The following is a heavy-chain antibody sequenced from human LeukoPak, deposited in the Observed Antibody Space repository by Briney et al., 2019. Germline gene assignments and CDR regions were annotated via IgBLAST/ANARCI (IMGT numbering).Heavy chain of an antibody. V-gene: IGHV4-59*08. CDR2: LSYTGST. J-gene: IGHJ6*02. CDR3: ARHPVVAATPSSFYGVDV. D-gene: IGHD2-15*01. Sequence: PSETLSLTCAVSGASISNYYWSWIRQPPGKGLEWIGYLSYTGSTNYNPSLKSRVTISGDTSKNQFSLKPTSVTAADTAVYYCARHPVVAATPSSFYGVDVWGQGTTVTVSS. CDR1: GASISNYY.